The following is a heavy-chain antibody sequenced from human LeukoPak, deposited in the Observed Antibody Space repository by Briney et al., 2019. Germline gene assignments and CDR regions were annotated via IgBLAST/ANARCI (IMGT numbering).Heavy chain of an antibody. J-gene: IGHJ6*02. CDR2: IKSKTDGGAT. CDR1: GFTFSSAW. V-gene: IGHV3-15*01. CDR3: STSQGVVVIYYYGMDV. Sequence: PGGSLRLSCAASGFTFSSAWMSWVRQAPGKGLEWVGRIKSKTDGGATDYAAPVKGRLTISRDDSKNTLYLQMDSLKTEDTAVYYCSTSQGVVVIYYYGMDVWGQGTTVTVSS. D-gene: IGHD2-2*01.